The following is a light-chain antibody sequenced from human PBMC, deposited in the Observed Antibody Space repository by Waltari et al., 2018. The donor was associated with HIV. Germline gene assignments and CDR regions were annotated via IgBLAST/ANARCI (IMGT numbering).Light chain of an antibody. CDR2: GNS. Sequence: QSVLTQPPSVSGAPGQRVTISCTGSSSNIGAGYDVQWYQQLPGTAPKLLIFGNSNRPSGVPDRFSGSRSGSSASLAITGLQADDEADYYCQSYDTNLSGSELFGGGTKVTVL. CDR3: QSYDTNLSGSEL. J-gene: IGLJ2*01. CDR1: SSNIGAGYD. V-gene: IGLV1-40*01.